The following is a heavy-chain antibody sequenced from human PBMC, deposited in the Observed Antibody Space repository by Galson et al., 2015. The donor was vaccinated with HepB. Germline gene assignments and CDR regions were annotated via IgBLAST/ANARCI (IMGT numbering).Heavy chain of an antibody. V-gene: IGHV2-5*01. Sequence: PALVKPTQTLTLTCSFSGFSLTTSGVTVGWIRQPPGKALEWLALIYWNDDKRYSPSLKNRLTITKDTSKNQVVLTMTNMDPVDTATYYCAHRPYDSSGYCRWFDPWGQGILVTVSS. J-gene: IGHJ5*02. CDR1: GFSLTTSGVT. CDR3: AHRPYDSSGYCRWFDP. D-gene: IGHD3-22*01. CDR2: IYWNDDK.